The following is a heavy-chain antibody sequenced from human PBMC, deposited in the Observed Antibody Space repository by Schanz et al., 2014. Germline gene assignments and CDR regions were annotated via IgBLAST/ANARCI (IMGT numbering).Heavy chain of an antibody. CDR2: MNPNTGGT. D-gene: IGHD3-10*01. V-gene: IGHV1-2*04. CDR1: GYTFTSYD. CDR3: ARVSMEFERGKSYYYYMDV. Sequence: QVQLVQSGAEVKKPGASVKVSCTASGYTFTSYDINWVRQAPGQGLEWLGWMNPNTGGTNFAQKFQGWVTVTRDTSISTVYMELSRVTYEDTAVYYCARVSMEFERGKSYYYYMDVWGRGTTVTVSS. J-gene: IGHJ6*03.